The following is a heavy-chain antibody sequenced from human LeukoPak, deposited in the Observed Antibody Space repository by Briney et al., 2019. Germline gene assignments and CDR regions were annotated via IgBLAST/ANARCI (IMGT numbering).Heavy chain of an antibody. CDR3: ARDLGDAYSVEYYFDY. D-gene: IGHD3-16*01. Sequence: GGSLRLSCAASGFTLSSYSMNWVRQAPGKGLEWVSYISSSSSTIYYADSVKGRFTISRDNAKNSLYLQMNSLRAEDTAVYYCARDLGDAYSVEYYFDYWGQGTLVTVSS. V-gene: IGHV3-48*01. CDR2: ISSSSSTI. CDR1: GFTLSSYS. J-gene: IGHJ4*02.